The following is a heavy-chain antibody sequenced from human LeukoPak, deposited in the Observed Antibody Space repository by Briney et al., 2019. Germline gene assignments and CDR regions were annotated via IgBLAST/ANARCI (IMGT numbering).Heavy chain of an antibody. D-gene: IGHD5-24*01. Sequence: GKSLTLSCVVSGFNFDNFAMHWVRQPLGKGLEWVAVISHDARTKYYANSMKGRITISRDNSKNTLFLQMNNLRTEDTAVYFCARPSPPGDGYNPPDHWGQGTLVTVSS. V-gene: IGHV3-30*04. CDR1: GFNFDNFA. CDR3: ARPSPPGDGYNPPDH. J-gene: IGHJ5*02. CDR2: ISHDARTK.